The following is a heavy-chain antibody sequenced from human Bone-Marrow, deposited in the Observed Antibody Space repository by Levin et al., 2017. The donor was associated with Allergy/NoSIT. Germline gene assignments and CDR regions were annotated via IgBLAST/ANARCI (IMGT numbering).Heavy chain of an antibody. J-gene: IGHJ6*02. V-gene: IGHV1-8*01. D-gene: IGHD4-11*01. Sequence: DSKWVRQATGQGLEWMGWMNSQPGEPASAQQFLGRLTMQRKKSISTAYMELSSLRSDDTAVYDCARKDSNDGLGDVYFHGMDGGGQGTTVTVSS. CDR1: D. CDR3: ARKDSNDGLGDVYFHGMDG. CDR2: MNSQPGEP.